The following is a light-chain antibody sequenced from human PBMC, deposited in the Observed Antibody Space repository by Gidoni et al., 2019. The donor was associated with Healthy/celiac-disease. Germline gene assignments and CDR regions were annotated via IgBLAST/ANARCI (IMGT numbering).Light chain of an antibody. CDR3: QQYYSTPQT. Sequence: DIVMTQSPDSLAVSLGERATINCKYSQSVLYSSNNKNYLAWYQQKPGQPPKLLIYWASTLESGVPARFSGSGSGTDFTLTISSLQAEDVAVYYCQQYYSTPQTFGQXTKVEIK. CDR1: QSVLYSSNNKNY. CDR2: WAS. J-gene: IGKJ1*01. V-gene: IGKV4-1*01.